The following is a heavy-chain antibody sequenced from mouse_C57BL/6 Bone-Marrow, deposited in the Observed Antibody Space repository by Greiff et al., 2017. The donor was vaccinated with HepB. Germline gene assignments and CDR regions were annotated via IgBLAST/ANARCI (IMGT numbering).Heavy chain of an antibody. D-gene: IGHD1-1*02. CDR3: TRSLWRGFAY. Sequence: VHLVESGAELVRPGASVTLSCKASGYTFTDYEMHWVKQTPVHGLEWIGAIDPETGGTAYNQKFKGKAILTADKSSSTAYMELRSLTSEDSAVYYCTRSLWRGFAYWGQGTLVTVSA. CDR2: IDPETGGT. J-gene: IGHJ3*01. V-gene: IGHV1-15*01. CDR1: GYTFTDYE.